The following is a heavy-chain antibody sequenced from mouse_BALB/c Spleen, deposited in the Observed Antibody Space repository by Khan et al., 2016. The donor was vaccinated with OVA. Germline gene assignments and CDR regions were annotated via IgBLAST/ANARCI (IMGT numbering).Heavy chain of an antibody. CDR2: IYYSGTI. V-gene: IGHV3-5*02. D-gene: IGHD1-1*01. Sequence: EVQLQESGPGLVKPSQTVSLTCTVTGISITTGNYRWSWIRQFPGNKLECIGYIYYSGTITYNPSLTSRTTITRDTSKNQFFLEMNSLTAEDTATYYCARDYGSLYWYFDVWGAGTTVTVSS. CDR3: ARDYGSLYWYFDV. J-gene: IGHJ1*01. CDR1: GISITTGNYR.